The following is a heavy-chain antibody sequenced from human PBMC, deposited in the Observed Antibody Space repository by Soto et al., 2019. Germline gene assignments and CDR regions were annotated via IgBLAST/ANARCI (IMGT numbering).Heavy chain of an antibody. CDR1: GYIFSDSG. CDR2: ISVYNGHT. V-gene: IGHV1-18*01. J-gene: IGHJ4*02. CDR3: ARDRRDLLRGPDFDF. D-gene: IGHD3-10*01. Sequence: QVQLVQSGAEVKKPGASVKVSCKASGYIFSDSGFSWVRQAPGQGLEWMGWISVYNGHTIYAQKFQGRLTMTTDTSTTTAYMELRSLRTDDSAVYYCARDRRDLLRGPDFDFWGQGTLVTVS.